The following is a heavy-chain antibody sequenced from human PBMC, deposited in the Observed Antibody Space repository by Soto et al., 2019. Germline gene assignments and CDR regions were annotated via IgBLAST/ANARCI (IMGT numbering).Heavy chain of an antibody. CDR1: GFTFSAYG. Sequence: QVQLVESGGGVVQPGTSLRLSCAASGFTFSAYGLQWVRQAPGKGLEWLAFIWHDGSKKYYADSAGGRFTSSRDNSKNTLYLQTTSLRAEDTDVYYCASQAFDYWGQGTLVTVSS. CDR2: IWHDGSKK. CDR3: ASQAFDY. J-gene: IGHJ4*02. V-gene: IGHV3-33*01.